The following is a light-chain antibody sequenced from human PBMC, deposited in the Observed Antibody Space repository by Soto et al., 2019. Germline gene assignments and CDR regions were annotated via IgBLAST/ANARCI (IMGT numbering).Light chain of an antibody. CDR2: GAS. CDR1: QSVSSSY. J-gene: IGKJ3*01. V-gene: IGKV3-20*01. Sequence: EIVLTQSPGTLSLSPGERATLSCRASQSVSSSYLAWYQQKPGQAPRLLIYGASSRATGIPDRFSGSGSGIDFTITISRLEDEDVAVYYYQHYGSVFTFGHGTKVDIK. CDR3: QHYGSVFT.